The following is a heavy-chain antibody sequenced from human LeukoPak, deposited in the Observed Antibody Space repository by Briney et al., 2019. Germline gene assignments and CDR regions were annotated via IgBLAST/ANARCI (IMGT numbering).Heavy chain of an antibody. Sequence: GASVKVSCKASGYTFTGYYMHWVRQAPGQGLEWMGWINPNSGGTNYAQKFQGRVTMTRDTSISTAYMELSRLRSDDTAVYYCARGVDSSSWDFDYWGQGTLVTVSS. CDR2: INPNSGGT. J-gene: IGHJ4*02. CDR3: ARGVDSSSWDFDY. V-gene: IGHV1-2*02. CDR1: GYTFTGYY. D-gene: IGHD6-13*01.